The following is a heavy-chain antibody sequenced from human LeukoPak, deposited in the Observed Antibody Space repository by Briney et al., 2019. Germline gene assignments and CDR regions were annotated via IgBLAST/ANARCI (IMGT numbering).Heavy chain of an antibody. V-gene: IGHV3-23*01. CDR1: GFTFSNAW. CDR3: ARARSSYGYGDAFDI. Sequence: GGSLRLSCAASGFTFSNAWMSWVRQAPGKGLEWVSGVSGSGGSTYYADSVKGRFTISRDNSKNTLYLQMNSLRAEDTAVYYCARARSSYGYGDAFDIWGQGTMVTVSS. D-gene: IGHD5-18*01. J-gene: IGHJ3*02. CDR2: VSGSGGST.